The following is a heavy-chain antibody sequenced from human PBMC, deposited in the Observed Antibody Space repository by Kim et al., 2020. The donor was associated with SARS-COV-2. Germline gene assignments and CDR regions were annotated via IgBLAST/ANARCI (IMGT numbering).Heavy chain of an antibody. Sequence: KSRVTISVDKSKNQFSLKLSSVTAADTAVYYCARVSYCSSTSCYYGMDVWGQGTTVTVSS. D-gene: IGHD2-2*01. CDR3: ARVSYCSSTSCYYGMDV. V-gene: IGHV4-4*02. J-gene: IGHJ6*02.